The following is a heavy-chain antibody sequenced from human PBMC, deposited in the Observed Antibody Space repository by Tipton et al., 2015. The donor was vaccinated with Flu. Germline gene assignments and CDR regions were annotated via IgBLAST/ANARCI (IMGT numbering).Heavy chain of an antibody. CDR3: ARAVDPYADAFDL. CDR1: GFTFSTYD. Sequence: SLRLSCAASGFTFSTYDMHWVRQVTGKGLEWVSAIGIAGDTYYHGSVKGQFTISRENAKNSLYLQMNNLRAGDTAVYYCARAVDPYADAFDLWGQGTMVTVSS. J-gene: IGHJ3*01. CDR2: IGIAGDT. V-gene: IGHV3-13*01.